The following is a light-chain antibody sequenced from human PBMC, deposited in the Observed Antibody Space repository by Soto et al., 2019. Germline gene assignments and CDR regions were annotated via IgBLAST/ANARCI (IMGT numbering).Light chain of an antibody. V-gene: IGLV2-14*01. Sequence: QSALTQPASVSGSPGQSITISCTGTSSDVGGYNYVSWYQQHPGKAPKLMIYEVSNRPSGVSNRFSGYKSGNTASLTLSGLQAEDEADYYFSSYTSSSTYVFGTGTKVNVL. CDR2: EVS. CDR1: SSDVGGYNY. J-gene: IGLJ1*01. CDR3: SSYTSSSTYV.